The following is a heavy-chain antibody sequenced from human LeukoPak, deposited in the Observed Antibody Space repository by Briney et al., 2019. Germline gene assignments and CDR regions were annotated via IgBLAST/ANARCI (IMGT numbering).Heavy chain of an antibody. D-gene: IGHD3-22*01. CDR2: IYYSGST. V-gene: IGHV4-59*01. Sequence: SETLFLTCTVSGGSISSYYWSWIRQPPGKGLEWIGYIYYSGSTNYNPSLKSRVTTSVDMSKNQFSLKLSSVTAADTAVYYCARSISSDYSDYWGQGTLVTVSS. CDR3: ARSISSDYSDY. CDR1: GGSISSYY. J-gene: IGHJ4*02.